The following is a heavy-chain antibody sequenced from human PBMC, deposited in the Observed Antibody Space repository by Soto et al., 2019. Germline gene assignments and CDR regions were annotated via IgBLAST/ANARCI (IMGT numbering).Heavy chain of an antibody. CDR2: SNPSGGST. J-gene: IGHJ4*02. CDR1: GYTFTSYY. CDR3: ARAVGRNHDFWSGYYGVGYGDD. V-gene: IGHV1-46*01. Sequence: VPSVKVSFKASGYTFTSYYMHWVRPAPGQGLEWMGISNPSGGSTSYAQKFQGRVTMTRDTSTSTVYVELRRRRSEDRAVYYCARAVGRNHDFWSGYYGVGYGDDGGQGTRVSDS. D-gene: IGHD3-3*01.